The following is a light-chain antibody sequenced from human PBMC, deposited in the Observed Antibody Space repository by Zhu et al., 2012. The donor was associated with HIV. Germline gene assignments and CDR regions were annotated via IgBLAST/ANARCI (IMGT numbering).Light chain of an antibody. CDR3: QQYNNWRIT. CDR1: QSVSSN. Sequence: CRASQSVSSNLAWYQQKPGQAPRLLIYGASTRATGIPARFSGSGSGTEFTLTISSMQSEDFAVYYCQQYNNWRITFGQGTRLEIK. J-gene: IGKJ5*01. CDR2: GAS. V-gene: IGKV3-15*01.